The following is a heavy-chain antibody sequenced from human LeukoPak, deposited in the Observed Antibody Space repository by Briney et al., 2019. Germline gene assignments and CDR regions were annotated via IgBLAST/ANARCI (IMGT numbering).Heavy chain of an antibody. CDR1: GGSISSSNW. D-gene: IGHD3-3*01. Sequence: PSGTLSLTCAVSGGSISSSNWWNWVRQPPGKGLEWIGEIYHSGSTNYNPSLKSRVTISVDKSKNQFSLKLSSVTAADTAVYYCARGPITTSIFGVVIIGKGHNWFDPWGQGTLVTVSS. CDR3: ARGPITTSIFGVVIIGKGHNWFDP. J-gene: IGHJ5*02. CDR2: IYHSGST. V-gene: IGHV4-4*02.